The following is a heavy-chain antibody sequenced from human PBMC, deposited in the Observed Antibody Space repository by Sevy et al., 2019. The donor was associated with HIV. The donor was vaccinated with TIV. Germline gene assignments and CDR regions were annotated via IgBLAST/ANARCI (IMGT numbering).Heavy chain of an antibody. CDR2: ISYDGSNK. CDR1: GFTFSSYA. Sequence: GGSLRLSCAASGFTFSSYAMHWVRQAPGKGLEWVAVISYDGSNKYYADSVKGRLTISRDNSKNTLYLQMNSLRAEDTAVYYCARDRGDGYKDFDYWGQGTLVTVSS. D-gene: IGHD3-10*01. V-gene: IGHV3-30-3*01. CDR3: ARDRGDGYKDFDY. J-gene: IGHJ4*02.